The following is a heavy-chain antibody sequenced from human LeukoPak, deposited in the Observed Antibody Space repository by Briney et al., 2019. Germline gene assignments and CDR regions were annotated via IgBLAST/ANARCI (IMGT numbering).Heavy chain of an antibody. J-gene: IGHJ4*02. Sequence: ASVKVSCKASGYTFTGYYMHWVRQAPGQGLEWMGWINPNSGGTNYAQKFQGRVTMTRDTSISTAYMELSRLRSDDTAVYYCARDRRIAVAGAVGYWGQGNLVTVSS. D-gene: IGHD6-19*01. CDR2: INPNSGGT. CDR1: GYTFTGYY. V-gene: IGHV1-2*02. CDR3: ARDRRIAVAGAVGY.